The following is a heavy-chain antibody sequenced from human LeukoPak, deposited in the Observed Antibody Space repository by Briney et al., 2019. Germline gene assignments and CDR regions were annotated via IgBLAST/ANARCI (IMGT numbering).Heavy chain of an antibody. V-gene: IGHV1-18*01. Sequence: ASVKVSCKASGYIFINYGISWARQAPGQGLEWMGWISDHNGTPNYAQKFEGRVTMTTDTSTSTAYMELTSLTSDDTAVYYCARDSVLGAPYTDHWGQGTLVTVSS. J-gene: IGHJ5*02. D-gene: IGHD3-3*02. CDR3: ARDSVLGAPYTDH. CDR2: ISDHNGTP. CDR1: GYIFINYG.